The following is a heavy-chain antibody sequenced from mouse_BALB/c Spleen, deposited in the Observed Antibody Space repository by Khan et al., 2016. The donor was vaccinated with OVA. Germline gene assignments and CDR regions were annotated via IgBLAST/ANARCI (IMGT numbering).Heavy chain of an antibody. CDR2: INPNNGGT. V-gene: IGHV1S81*02. CDR1: GYTFSSYY. J-gene: IGHJ3*01. CDR3: TRSGYGSFAY. D-gene: IGHD2-2*01. Sequence: VQLQESGAELVKPGASVKLSCKASGYTFSSYYMYWVKQRPGQGLEWIGEINPNNGGTNFNEKFKSKDTLTVDKSSSTAYMQLSSLTAEDSAVYYCTRSGYGSFAYWGQGTLVTVSA.